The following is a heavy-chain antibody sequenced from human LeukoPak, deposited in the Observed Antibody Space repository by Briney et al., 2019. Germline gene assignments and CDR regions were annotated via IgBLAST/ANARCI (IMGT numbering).Heavy chain of an antibody. Sequence: HPGGSLRLSCAASGFTFSSYAMPWVRQAPGKGLEWVAVISYDGSNKYYADSVKGRFTISRDNSKNTLYLQMNSLRAEDTAVYYCASIVVVPAAYDYWGQGTLVTVSS. CDR2: ISYDGSNK. CDR1: GFTFSSYA. D-gene: IGHD2-2*01. V-gene: IGHV3-30-3*01. J-gene: IGHJ4*02. CDR3: ASIVVVPAAYDY.